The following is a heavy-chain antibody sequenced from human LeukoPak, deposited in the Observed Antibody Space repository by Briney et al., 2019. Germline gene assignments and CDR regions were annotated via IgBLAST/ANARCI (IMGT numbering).Heavy chain of an antibody. J-gene: IGHJ4*02. CDR1: GFTLSSSP. CDR3: AKTRYIPSSGDYFDY. CDR2: TTGSGAST. V-gene: IGHV3-23*01. D-gene: IGHD6-6*01. Sequence: GGSLRLSCAASGFTLSSSPMTWVRQAPGKGLEWVSATTGSGASTYYADSVRGRFTISRDSSKNTLYLQMNSLRAEDTAVYYCAKTRYIPSSGDYFDYWGQGTLVTVSS.